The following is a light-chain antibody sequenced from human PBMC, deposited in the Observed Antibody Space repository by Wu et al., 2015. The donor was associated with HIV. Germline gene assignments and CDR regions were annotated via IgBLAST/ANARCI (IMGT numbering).Light chain of an antibody. Sequence: QMTQSPSTLSASVGDRVTITCRASQSISSWLAWYQQKPGKAPKLLIYKASSLESGVPSRFSGSGSGTEFTLTISSLQPDDFATYYCQQYNNWLSITFGQGSRLEIK. V-gene: IGKV1-5*03. CDR1: QSISSW. CDR3: QQYNNWLSIT. J-gene: IGKJ5*01. CDR2: KAS.